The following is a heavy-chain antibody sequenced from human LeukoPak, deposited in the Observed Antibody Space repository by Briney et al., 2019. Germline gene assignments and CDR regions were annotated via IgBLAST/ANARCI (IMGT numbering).Heavy chain of an antibody. Sequence: SSETLSLTCAVSGGSVSSSYWSWIRQPPGKGLEWIAYISYSGDTNYNPSLKSRVTISVDASKNQFSLKLSSVTAADTAVYYCARVVGTTGTTAPPYYYYYMDVWGKGTTVTVSS. CDR3: ARVVGTTGTTAPPYYYYYMDV. D-gene: IGHD1-1*01. V-gene: IGHV4-59*02. CDR2: ISYSGDT. J-gene: IGHJ6*03. CDR1: GGSVSSSY.